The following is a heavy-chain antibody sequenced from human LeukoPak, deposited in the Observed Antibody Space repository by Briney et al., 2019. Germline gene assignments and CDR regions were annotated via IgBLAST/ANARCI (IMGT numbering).Heavy chain of an antibody. D-gene: IGHD6-6*01. CDR3: ARLRDSRSYYFDY. J-gene: IGHJ4*02. CDR2: VYHSGST. V-gene: IGHV4-39*01. CDR1: GGSISSSNYY. Sequence: SETLSLTCTVSGGSISSSNYYWGWIRQPPGKGLEWIGSVYHSGSTYYPPSLKSRVTISVDTSKNQFSLQLSSVTAADTAVYYCARLRDSRSYYFDYWGQGILVTVSS.